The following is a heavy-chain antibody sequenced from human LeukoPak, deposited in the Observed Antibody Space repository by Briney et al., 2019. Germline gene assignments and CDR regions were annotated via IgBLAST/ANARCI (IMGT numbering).Heavy chain of an antibody. Sequence: GGSLRLSCAASGFTFDDYGMSWVRQAPGKGLEWISGVNWNGGSTGYADSMKGRFTISRDNAKNSLYLQMNSLGAEDTAVYYCARVAYYYDSSGYYYPTLDYWGQGTLVTVSS. J-gene: IGHJ4*02. CDR3: ARVAYYYDSSGYYYPTLDY. CDR2: VNWNGGST. V-gene: IGHV3-20*04. D-gene: IGHD3-22*01. CDR1: GFTFDDYG.